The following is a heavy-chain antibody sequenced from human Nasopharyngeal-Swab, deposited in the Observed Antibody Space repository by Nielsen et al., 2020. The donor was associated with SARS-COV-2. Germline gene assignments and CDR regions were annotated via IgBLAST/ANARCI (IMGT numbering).Heavy chain of an antibody. Sequence: GGSLRLSCAASGFTFSSYAMHWVRQAPGKGLEWVAVISYDGSNKYYADSVKGRFTISRGNSKNTLYLQMNSLRAEDTAVYYCASSPGIAAPTGMDVWGQGTTVTVSS. CDR3: ASSPGIAAPTGMDV. D-gene: IGHD6-13*01. J-gene: IGHJ6*02. CDR2: ISYDGSNK. V-gene: IGHV3-30*04. CDR1: GFTFSSYA.